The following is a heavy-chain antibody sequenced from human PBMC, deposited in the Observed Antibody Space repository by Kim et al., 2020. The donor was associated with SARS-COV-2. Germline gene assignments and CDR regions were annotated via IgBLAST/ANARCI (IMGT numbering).Heavy chain of an antibody. CDR2: IKPDESEK. D-gene: IGHD3-10*01. Sequence: GGSLRLSCEASGFTFSNAWMSWARQGPGNGLEWLAMIKPDESEKMYMDSVKGRVTVSRDNAKNSLYLQMNTLRVDDTAVSYCARGGGAGMDVWGQATTVT. CDR1: GFTFSNAW. CDR3: ARGGGAGMDV. J-gene: IGHJ6*02. V-gene: IGHV3-7*01.